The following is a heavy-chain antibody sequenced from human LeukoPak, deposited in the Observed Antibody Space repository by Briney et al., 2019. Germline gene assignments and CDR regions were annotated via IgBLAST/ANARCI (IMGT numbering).Heavy chain of an antibody. CDR2: IKQDGSEK. CDR3: ARGGTGVPFDY. Sequence: GGSLRLSCAASGFTFSSFWMSWVRQAPGKGLEWVANIKQDGSEKYYVDSVKGRFTISRDNAKNSLYLQMNSLRAEDTAVYYCARGGTGVPFDYWGQGTLVTVSS. J-gene: IGHJ4*02. CDR1: GFTFSSFW. V-gene: IGHV3-7*01. D-gene: IGHD7-27*01.